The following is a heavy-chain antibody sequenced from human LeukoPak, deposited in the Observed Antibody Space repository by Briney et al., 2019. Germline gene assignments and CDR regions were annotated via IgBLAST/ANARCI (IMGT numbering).Heavy chain of an antibody. J-gene: IGHJ6*02. CDR3: AKGVIGVVPAALYYYGMDV. Sequence: PGRSLRLSCAASGFTFSSYGMHWVRQAPGKGLEWVAAISYDGSNKYYADSVKGRFTISRDNSKNTLYLQMNSLRAEDTAVYYCAKGVIGVVPAALYYYGMDVWGQGTTVAVSS. V-gene: IGHV3-30*18. D-gene: IGHD2-2*01. CDR2: ISYDGSNK. CDR1: GFTFSSYG.